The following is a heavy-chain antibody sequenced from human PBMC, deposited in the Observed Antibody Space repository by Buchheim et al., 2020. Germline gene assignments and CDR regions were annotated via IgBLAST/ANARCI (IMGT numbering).Heavy chain of an antibody. CDR1: GFTFSDYY. J-gene: IGHJ6*02. V-gene: IGHV3-11*06. CDR2: ISSSGTYT. CDR3: ARDPGYYDSGAYYYGLDV. D-gene: IGHD3-10*01. Sequence: QVQVKESGGGLVKPGGSLRLSCAASGFTFSDYYMSWIRQAPGKGLEWVSYISSSGTYTNYADSVKGRFTISRDNAKNCLYLQMTRLRAEDTAVYYCARDPGYYDSGAYYYGLDVWGQGTT.